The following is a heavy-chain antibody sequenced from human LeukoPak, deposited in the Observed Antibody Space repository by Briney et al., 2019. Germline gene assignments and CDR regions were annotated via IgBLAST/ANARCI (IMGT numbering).Heavy chain of an antibody. CDR2: IILIFGVA. V-gene: IGHV1-69*13. CDR3: ATVYSGSYYFDY. Sequence: SVKVSCKASGGTFSSDAINWVRQAPGQGLEWMGGIILIFGVANYAQEFQGRVTITADESASTVYMELSSLRSDDTAVYYCATVYSGSYYFDYWGQGTLVTVSS. D-gene: IGHD1-26*01. CDR1: GGTFSSDA. J-gene: IGHJ4*02.